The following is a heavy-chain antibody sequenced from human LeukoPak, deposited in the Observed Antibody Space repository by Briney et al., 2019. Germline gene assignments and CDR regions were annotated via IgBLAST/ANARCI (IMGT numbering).Heavy chain of an antibody. CDR2: INHSGST. CDR3: ARGMAGKQLVLQVYYFDY. J-gene: IGHJ4*02. Sequence: PLETLSLTCAVYGGSFSGYYWSWIRQPPGKGLEWIGEINHSGSTNYNPSLKSRVTISVDTSKNQFSLKLSSVTAADTAVYYCARGMAGKQLVLQVYYFDYWGQGTLVTVSS. CDR1: GGSFSGYY. V-gene: IGHV4-34*01. D-gene: IGHD6-6*01.